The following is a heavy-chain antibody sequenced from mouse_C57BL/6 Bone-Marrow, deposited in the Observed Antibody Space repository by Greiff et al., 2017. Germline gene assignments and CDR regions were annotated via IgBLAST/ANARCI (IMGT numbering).Heavy chain of an antibody. CDR2: ISSGSSTI. Sequence: EVQGVESGGGLVKPGGSLKISCAASGFTFSDYGMHWVRQAPEKGLEWVAYISSGSSTIYYADTVKGRFTISRDNAKNTLFLQMTSLRSEDTAMYYCARTGFAYWGQGTLVTVSA. J-gene: IGHJ3*01. CDR3: ARTGFAY. CDR1: GFTFSDYG. V-gene: IGHV5-17*01.